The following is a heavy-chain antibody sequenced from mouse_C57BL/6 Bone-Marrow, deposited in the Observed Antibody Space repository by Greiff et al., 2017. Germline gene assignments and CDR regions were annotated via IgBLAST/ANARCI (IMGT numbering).Heavy chain of an antibody. Sequence: EVTLMESVAELVRPGASVKLSCTASGFNIKNTYMHWVKQRPEQGLEWIGRIDPEHGNPKYAPKFQGKATITADTSSNTAYLQLSSLTSEDTAIYYCARSDDYTWFAYGGQGTLVTVSA. CDR2: IDPEHGNP. CDR1: GFNIKNTY. J-gene: IGHJ3*01. CDR3: ARSDDYTWFAY. V-gene: IGHV14-3*01. D-gene: IGHD2-4*01.